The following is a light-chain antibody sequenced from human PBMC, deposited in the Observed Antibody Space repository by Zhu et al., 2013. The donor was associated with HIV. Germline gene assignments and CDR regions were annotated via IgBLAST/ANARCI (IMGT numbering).Light chain of an antibody. Sequence: SYVLTQPPSVSVAPGKTATITCGGNNIGSKSVHWYQQKPGQAPVLVVHDDSDRPSGIPERFSGSNSGNTATLTISRVEAGDEADYYCQVWDNINDHLVVFGGGTKLTVL. CDR1: NIGSKS. CDR2: DDS. V-gene: IGLV3-21*03. CDR3: QVWDNINDHLVV. J-gene: IGLJ2*01.